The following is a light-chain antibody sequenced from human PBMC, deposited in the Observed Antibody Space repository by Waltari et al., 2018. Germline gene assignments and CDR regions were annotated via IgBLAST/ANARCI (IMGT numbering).Light chain of an antibody. CDR2: ADN. CDR3: QSYDGDRSWV. V-gene: IGLV6-57*02. Sequence: FILTQSHSVSESPGRTVTISCSGSGGSFATNYVQWYQQRPGSAPTTVIYADNQRPSGVPDRFSGSVDSSSNSASLTISGLQTEDEADYYCQSYDGDRSWVFGGGT. J-gene: IGLJ3*02. CDR1: GGSFATNY.